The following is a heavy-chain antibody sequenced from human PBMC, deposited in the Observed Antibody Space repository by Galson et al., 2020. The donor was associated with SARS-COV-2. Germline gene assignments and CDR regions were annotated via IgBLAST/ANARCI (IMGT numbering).Heavy chain of an antibody. D-gene: IGHD2-2*01. J-gene: IGHJ4*02. CDR1: GFTFSSYA. Sequence: GGSLRLSCAASGFTFSSYAMSWVRQAPGKGLEWVSAISGSGGSTYYADSVKGRFTISRDNSKNTLYLQMNSLRAEDTAVYYCAKVLRVVVPAADYFDYWGQGTLVTVSS. CDR3: AKVLRVVVPAADYFDY. CDR2: ISGSGGST. V-gene: IGHV3-23*01.